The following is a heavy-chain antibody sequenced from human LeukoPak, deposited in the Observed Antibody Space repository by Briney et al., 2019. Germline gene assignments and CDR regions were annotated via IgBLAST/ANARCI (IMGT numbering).Heavy chain of an antibody. J-gene: IGHJ6*03. V-gene: IGHV3-21*01. Sequence: GGSLRLSCAASGFTFSSYSTNWVRQAPGKGLEWVSSISSSSSYMYYADSVKGRFTISRDNAKNSLYLQMNSLRAEDTAVYYCARDREVSSWAYYYYYYMDVWGKGTTVTISS. CDR2: ISSSSSYM. D-gene: IGHD6-13*01. CDR3: ARDREVSSWAYYYYYYMDV. CDR1: GFTFSSYS.